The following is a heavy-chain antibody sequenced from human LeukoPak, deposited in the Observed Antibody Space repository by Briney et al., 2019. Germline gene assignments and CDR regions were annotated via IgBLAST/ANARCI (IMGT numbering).Heavy chain of an antibody. D-gene: IGHD1-26*01. CDR3: AREFQVGEGSIQENYYYYGMDV. J-gene: IGHJ6*02. CDR1: GGSISSYY. CDR2: IYSTGST. V-gene: IGHV4-4*07. Sequence: SETLSLTRTVSGGSISSYYWSWIRQPAGKGLEWIGRIYSTGSTNYNPSLKSRVTMSVDTSKNQFSLRLRSVTAADTAVYYCAREFQVGEGSIQENYYYYGMDVWGQGTTVTVSS.